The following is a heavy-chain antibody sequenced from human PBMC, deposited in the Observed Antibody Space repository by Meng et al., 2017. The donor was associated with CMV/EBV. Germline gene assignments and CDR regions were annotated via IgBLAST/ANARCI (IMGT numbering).Heavy chain of an antibody. J-gene: IGHJ6*02. CDR2: ISYGGINT. CDR3: ARDRGASVVAAARGYFYYGMDV. V-gene: IGHV3-30-3*01. Sequence: SLKISCAASGFTFTNNAMHWVRQAPGKGLEWVAVISYGGINTYHADPVRGRFTISRDNSKNTVYLQMNSLRADDTAVYYCARDRGASVVAAARGYFYYGMDVWGQGTTVTVSS. CDR1: GFTFTNNA. D-gene: IGHD2-15*01.